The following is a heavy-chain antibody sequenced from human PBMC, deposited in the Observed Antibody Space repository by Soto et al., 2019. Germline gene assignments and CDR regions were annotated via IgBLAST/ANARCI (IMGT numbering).Heavy chain of an antibody. CDR2: INAGNGNT. V-gene: IGHV1-3*05. CDR1: GYTFTSYA. J-gene: IGHJ4*02. CDR3: ARGEWWLVDY. D-gene: IGHD2-15*01. Sequence: QVQLVQSGAEEKKPGASVKVSCKASGYTFTSYAMHWVRQAPGQRLEWMGWINAGNGNTKYSQKFQGRVTITRDTAASTTYMELSSLRSTDTAVYFCARGEWWLVDYWGQGTLVTVSS.